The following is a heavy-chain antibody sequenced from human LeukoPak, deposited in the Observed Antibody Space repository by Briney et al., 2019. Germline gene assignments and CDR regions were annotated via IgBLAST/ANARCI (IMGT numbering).Heavy chain of an antibody. V-gene: IGHV3-43*01. Sequence: PGGSLRLSCAASGFTFDDYSMHWVRQGPGKGLEWVSVISWDGGSTSYADSVKGRFTISRDNSKNSLYLQTNSLRSEDSALYYCAKDRGGVDYWGQGTLVTVSS. CDR2: ISWDGGST. D-gene: IGHD3-16*01. CDR1: GFTFDDYS. J-gene: IGHJ4*02. CDR3: AKDRGGVDY.